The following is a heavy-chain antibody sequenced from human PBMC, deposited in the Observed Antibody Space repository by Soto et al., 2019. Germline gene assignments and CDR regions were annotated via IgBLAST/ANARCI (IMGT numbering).Heavy chain of an antibody. D-gene: IGHD2-2*03. CDR2: IIPIFGTA. V-gene: IGHV1-69*13. CDR1: GGTFNSYA. J-gene: IGHJ6*02. CDR3: ARGAGYCISTSCQRGYYYYGMDV. Sequence: SVKVSCKASGGTFNSYAISWVRQAPGQGLEWMGGIIPIFGTANYAQKFQGRVTITADESTSTAYMELSSLRSEDTAVYYCARGAGYCISTSCQRGYYYYGMDVWGQGTTVTVSS.